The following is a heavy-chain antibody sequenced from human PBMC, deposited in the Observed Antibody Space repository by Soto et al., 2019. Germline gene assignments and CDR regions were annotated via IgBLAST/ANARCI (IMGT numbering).Heavy chain of an antibody. J-gene: IGHJ4*02. CDR3: ARGPPYYDFWSGYSRPRIYYFDY. CDR1: GGSISSGGYY. D-gene: IGHD3-3*01. CDR2: IYYSGST. Sequence: SETLSLTCTVSGGSISSGGYYWSWIRQHPGKGLEWIGYIYYSGSTYYNPSLKSRVTISVDTSKNQFSLKLSSVTAADTAVYYCARGPPYYDFWSGYSRPRIYYFDYWGQGTLVTVSS. V-gene: IGHV4-31*03.